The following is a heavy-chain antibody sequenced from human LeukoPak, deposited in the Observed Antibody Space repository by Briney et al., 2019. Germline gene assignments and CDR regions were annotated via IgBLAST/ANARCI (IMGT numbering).Heavy chain of an antibody. CDR3: ASSRGRYYDILTGRGYYYYYMDV. D-gene: IGHD3-9*01. CDR1: GGTFSSYA. V-gene: IGHV1-69*13. Sequence: ASVKVSCKASGGTFSSYAISWVRQAPGQGLEWMGGIIPIFGTANYAQKFQGRVTITADESTSTAYMELSRLRSDDTAVYYCASSRGRYYDILTGRGYYYYYMDVWGKGTTVTVSS. CDR2: IIPIFGTA. J-gene: IGHJ6*03.